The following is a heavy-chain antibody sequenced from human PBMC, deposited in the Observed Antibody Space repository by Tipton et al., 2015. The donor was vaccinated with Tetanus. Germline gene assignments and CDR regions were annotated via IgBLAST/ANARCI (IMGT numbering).Heavy chain of an antibody. V-gene: IGHV4-61*03. J-gene: IGHJ4*02. CDR1: GASMSSSSYY. CDR2: ISSSGST. CDR3: ARANFDFPKKGPFDS. D-gene: IGHD3-3*01. Sequence: TLSLTCNVSGASMSSSSYYWSWIRQPPGKGLEWLAYISSSGSTNSDYSLKSRITISRDTSKNHFSLNLASVTAADTAVYFCARANFDFPKKGPFDSWGQGIPVIVSA.